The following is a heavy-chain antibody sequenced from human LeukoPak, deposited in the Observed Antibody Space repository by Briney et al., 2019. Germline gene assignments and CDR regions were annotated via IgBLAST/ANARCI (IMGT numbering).Heavy chain of an antibody. Sequence: PGGSLRLSCAASGFTFSSYGMHWVRQAPGKGLEWVAFIRYDGSNKYYADSVKGRFTISRDNSKNTLYLQMNSLRAEDTAVYYCAKGSYYYDSSGYYLTGPTPLYYFDYWGQGTLVTVSS. CDR1: GFTFSSYG. J-gene: IGHJ4*02. CDR2: IRYDGSNK. D-gene: IGHD3-22*01. V-gene: IGHV3-30*02. CDR3: AKGSYYYDSSGYYLTGPTPLYYFDY.